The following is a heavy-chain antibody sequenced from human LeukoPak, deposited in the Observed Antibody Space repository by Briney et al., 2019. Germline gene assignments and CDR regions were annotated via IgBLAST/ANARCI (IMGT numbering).Heavy chain of an antibody. V-gene: IGHV2-26*01. CDR1: GFSLSNARMG. J-gene: IGHJ4*02. Sequence: SGPVLVKPTETLTLTCTVSGFSLSNARMGVTWIRQPPGKALEWLAQIFSNDEKSYSTSLKSSLTISKDTSKSQVVLTMTNMDPVDTATYYCARGTPGAYDYWGQGTLVTVSS. CDR3: ARGTPGAYDY. CDR2: IFSNDEK. D-gene: IGHD1-14*01.